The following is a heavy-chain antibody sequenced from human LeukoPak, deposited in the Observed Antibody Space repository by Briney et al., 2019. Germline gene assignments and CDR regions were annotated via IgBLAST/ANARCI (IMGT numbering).Heavy chain of an antibody. CDR2: INSDGSSK. D-gene: IGHD1-14*01. Sequence: QAPGKGXVWVSHINSDGSSKNYADSVNGRFTISRDNAKNTLYLQMNSLRAEDTAVYYCARPGSAPYFFWGQGTLVTVSS. CDR3: ARPGSAPYFF. V-gene: IGHV3-74*01. J-gene: IGHJ4*02.